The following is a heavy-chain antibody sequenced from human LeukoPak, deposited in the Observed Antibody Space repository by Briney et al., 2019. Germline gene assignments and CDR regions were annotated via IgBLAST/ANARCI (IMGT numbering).Heavy chain of an antibody. CDR3: AKSDYFDP. CDR1: GFRLSDYW. D-gene: IGHD1-26*01. CDR2: IKNDGSVA. Sequence: PGGSLRLSCAASGFRLSDYWMSWVRQAPGKGLVWVSRIKNDGSVATYADSVKGRFTISRDNAKNTLYLQMNSLRAEDTAFYYCAKSDYFDPWGLGTLVTVSS. J-gene: IGHJ5*02. V-gene: IGHV3-74*03.